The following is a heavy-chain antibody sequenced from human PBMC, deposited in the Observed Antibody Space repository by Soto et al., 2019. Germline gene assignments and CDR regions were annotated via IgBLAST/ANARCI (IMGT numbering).Heavy chain of an antibody. Sequence: EVQLVESGGGLVQPGGSLRLSCAASGFTVSSNYMSWVRQAPGKGLEWVSVIYSGGSTYYADSVKGRFTISRHNSKNTLYLQMNSLRAEDTAVYYCARGPWGDGYESPFDYWGQGTLVTVSS. V-gene: IGHV3-53*04. CDR1: GFTVSSNY. J-gene: IGHJ4*02. CDR3: ARGPWGDGYESPFDY. CDR2: IYSGGST. D-gene: IGHD5-12*01.